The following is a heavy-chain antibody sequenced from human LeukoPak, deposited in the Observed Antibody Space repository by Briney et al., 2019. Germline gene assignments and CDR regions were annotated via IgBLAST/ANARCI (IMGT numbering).Heavy chain of an antibody. D-gene: IGHD1-26*01. CDR1: GGSISDSY. CDR2: IYYSGST. Sequence: PSETLSLTXTVSGGSISDSYWSWIRQPPGKGLEWIGYIYYSGSTNYNPSLTSRVTISVDTSKNQFSLKLSSVTAADTAVYYCAREGGSALDYWGQGTLVTVSS. J-gene: IGHJ4*02. CDR3: AREGGSALDY. V-gene: IGHV4-59*01.